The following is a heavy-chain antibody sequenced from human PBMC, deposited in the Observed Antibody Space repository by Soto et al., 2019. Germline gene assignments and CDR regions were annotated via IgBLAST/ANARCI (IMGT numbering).Heavy chain of an antibody. J-gene: IGHJ5*02. CDR1: CYTFTSYG. D-gene: IGHD2-15*01. CDR2: ISAYNGNT. Sequence: ASVKVSFKASCYTFTSYGISWVRQAPGQGLEWMGWISAYNGNTNYAQKLQGRVTMTTDTSTSTAYMELRSLRSDDTAVYYCARDSGGGQSNWFDPWGQGTLVTVSS. V-gene: IGHV1-18*01. CDR3: ARDSGGGQSNWFDP.